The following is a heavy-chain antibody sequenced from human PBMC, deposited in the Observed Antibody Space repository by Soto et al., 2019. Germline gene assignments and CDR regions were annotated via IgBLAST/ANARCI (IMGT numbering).Heavy chain of an antibody. CDR1: GGSISSGGYY. J-gene: IGHJ5*02. D-gene: IGHD6-6*01. CDR2: IYYSGST. CDR3: ARDAMGRGSSSSAFDP. V-gene: IGHV4-31*03. Sequence: QVQLQESGPGLVKPSQTLSLTCTVSGGSISSGGYYWSWIRQHPGKGLEWIGYIYYSGSTYYNPSLKSRVTISVDTSKNQFSLKLSSVTAADTAVYYCARDAMGRGSSSSAFDPWGQGTLVTVSS.